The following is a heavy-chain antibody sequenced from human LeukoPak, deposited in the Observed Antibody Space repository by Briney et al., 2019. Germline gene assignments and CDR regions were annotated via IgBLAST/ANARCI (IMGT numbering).Heavy chain of an antibody. J-gene: IGHJ6*02. CDR2: INHSGST. D-gene: IGHD3-22*01. CDR1: GGSFSGYY. Sequence: SETLSLTCAVYGGSFSGYYWSWIRQPPGKGLEWIGEINHSGSTNYNPPLKSRVTISVDTSKNQFSLKLSSVTAADTAVYYCARVWRYYDSSGYYYSYYYYYGMDVWGQGTTVTVSS. CDR3: ARVWRYYDSSGYYYSYYYYYGMDV. V-gene: IGHV4-34*01.